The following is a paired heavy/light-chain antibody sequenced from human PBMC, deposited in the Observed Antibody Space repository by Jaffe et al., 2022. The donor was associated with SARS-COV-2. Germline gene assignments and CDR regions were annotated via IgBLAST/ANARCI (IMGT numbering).Light chain of an antibody. J-gene: IGKJ1*01. V-gene: IGKV4-1*01. CDR3: QQYYSTPWT. CDR2: WAS. CDR1: QSVLYSSNNKNY. Sequence: DIVMTQSPDSLAVSLGERATINCKSSQSVLYSSNNKNYLAWYQQKPGQPPKLLIYWASTRESGVPDRFSGSGSGTDFTLTISNLQAEDVAVYSCQQYYSTPWTFGQGTKVEIK.
Heavy chain of an antibody. D-gene: IGHD6-13*01. Sequence: QVQLQESGPGLVEPSETLSLTCTVSGGSISDYYWNWIRQPPGKGLEWIGYIYYSGNTNSNPSLKSRVTISMDTSKNQFSLKVSSVTAADTAVYYCARGQKTNSWYFDNWGQGTLVTVSS. CDR2: IYYSGNT. J-gene: IGHJ4*02. V-gene: IGHV4-59*01. CDR1: GGSISDYY. CDR3: ARGQKTNSWYFDN.